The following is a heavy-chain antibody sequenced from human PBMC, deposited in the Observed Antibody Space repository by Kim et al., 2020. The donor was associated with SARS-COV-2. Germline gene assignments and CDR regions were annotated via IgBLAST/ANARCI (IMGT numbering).Heavy chain of an antibody. CDR2: VSDSGFS. CDR1: GVSVTSGNYF. Sequence: SETLSLTCTVSGVSVTSGNYFWSWIRQPPGKGLEWIGYVSDSGFSNYNPSLKSRVAISVDTSKNHFSLSLSSVTAADTAVYYCAGRGLRVASDWGQGILV. V-gene: IGHV4-61*01. CDR3: AGRGLRVASD. J-gene: IGHJ4*02. D-gene: IGHD3-10*01.